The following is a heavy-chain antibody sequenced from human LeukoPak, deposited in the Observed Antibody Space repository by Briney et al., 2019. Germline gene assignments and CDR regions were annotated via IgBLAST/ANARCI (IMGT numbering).Heavy chain of an antibody. CDR3: ATVGRYCSRGTCRYYYYGMDV. V-gene: IGHV1-69*13. CDR2: IIPIFGTA. D-gene: IGHD2-2*01. CDR1: GGTFSSYA. Sequence: ASVKVSCKASGGTFSSYAISWVRQAPGQGLEWMGGIIPIFGTANYAQKFQGRVTITADESTSTAYMELSSLRSEDTAVYYCATVGRYCSRGTCRYYYYGMDVWGQGTTVTVSS. J-gene: IGHJ6*02.